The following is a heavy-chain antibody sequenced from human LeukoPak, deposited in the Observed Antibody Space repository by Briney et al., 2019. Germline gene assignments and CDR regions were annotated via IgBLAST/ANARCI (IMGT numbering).Heavy chain of an antibody. J-gene: IGHJ4*02. Sequence: ASVKVSCKASGYTFTDYHLHWVRQAPGQGPEWMGWISPNSGDTGYAQKFQGRVTMTRDTSISTAYMELSRLRSDDTAVYSCARSGYMWSYDYWGQGTLVTASS. CDR1: GYTFTDYH. CDR2: ISPNSGDT. CDR3: ARSGYMWSYDY. D-gene: IGHD6-13*01. V-gene: IGHV1-2*02.